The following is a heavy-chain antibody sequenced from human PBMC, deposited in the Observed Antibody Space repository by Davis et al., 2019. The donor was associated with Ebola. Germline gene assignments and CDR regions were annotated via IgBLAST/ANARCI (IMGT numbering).Heavy chain of an antibody. CDR3: ATLPGYY. CDR1: GFTFSDYY. V-gene: IGHV3-11*04. Sequence: GESLKIPCAASGFTFSDYYMSWIRQAPGKGLEWVSYISSSGSTTTYADSVKGRFTISRDNAKNTLYLQMNNLRVEDTAVYYCATLPGYYWGQGTLVTVSS. D-gene: IGHD1-26*01. CDR2: ISSSGSTT. J-gene: IGHJ4*02.